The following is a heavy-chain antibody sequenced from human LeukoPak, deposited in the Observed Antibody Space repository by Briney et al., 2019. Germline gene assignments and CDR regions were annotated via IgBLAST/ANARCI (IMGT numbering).Heavy chain of an antibody. CDR3: ASPGSYGFMSFDY. V-gene: IGHV4-34*01. J-gene: IGHJ4*02. Sequence: SETLSLTCAVYGGSFSGYYWSWIRQPPGKGLEWIGEINHSGSNNYNPSLKSRVTISVDTSKNQFSLKLSSVTAADTAVYYCASPGSYGFMSFDYWGQGTLVTVSS. CDR2: INHSGSN. CDR1: GGSFSGYY. D-gene: IGHD5-18*01.